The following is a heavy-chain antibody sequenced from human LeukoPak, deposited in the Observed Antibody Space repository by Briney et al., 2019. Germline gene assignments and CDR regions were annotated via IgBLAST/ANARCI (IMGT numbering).Heavy chain of an antibody. CDR2: IYYSGST. CDR1: GGSISSYY. Sequence: SETLPLTCTVSGGSISSYYWSWIRQPPGKGLEWIGYIYYSGSTNYNPSLKSRVTISVDTSKNQFSLKLSSVTAADTAVYYCAREWGYCSGGSCYSAPDYWGQGTLVTVSS. D-gene: IGHD2-15*01. CDR3: AREWGYCSGGSCYSAPDY. V-gene: IGHV4-59*01. J-gene: IGHJ4*02.